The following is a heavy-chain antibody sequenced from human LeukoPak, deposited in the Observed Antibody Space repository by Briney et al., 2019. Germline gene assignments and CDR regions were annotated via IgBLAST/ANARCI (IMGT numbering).Heavy chain of an antibody. J-gene: IGHJ4*02. CDR2: ISGSGGST. Sequence: GGSLRLSCAASGFTFSSYAMSWVRQAPGKGLEWVSAISGSGGSTYYADSVKGRFTISRDNSKNSLYLQMNSLRTEDTALYYCASGHHYYDSSGYYPREFDYWGQGTLVTVSS. CDR3: ASGHHYYDSSGYYPREFDY. D-gene: IGHD3-22*01. CDR1: GFTFSSYA. V-gene: IGHV3-23*01.